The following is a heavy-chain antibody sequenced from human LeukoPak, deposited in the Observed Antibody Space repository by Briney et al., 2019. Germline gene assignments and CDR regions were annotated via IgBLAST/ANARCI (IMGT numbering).Heavy chain of an antibody. V-gene: IGHV3-74*01. Sequence: GGSLRLSCAASGFTFSSHWMHWVRQAPGKGLVWVSRINSDGSTTTYADSVKCRFTISRDNANNTLYLQMNSLTAEDTALYYCTRVQAGRSGLMDVWGRGTTVTVSS. CDR2: INSDGSTT. J-gene: IGHJ6*02. D-gene: IGHD2-8*02. CDR1: GFTFSSHW. CDR3: TRVQAGRSGLMDV.